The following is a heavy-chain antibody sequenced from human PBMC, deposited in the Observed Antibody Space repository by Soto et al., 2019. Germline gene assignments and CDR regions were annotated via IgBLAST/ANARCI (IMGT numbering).Heavy chain of an antibody. V-gene: IGHV4-4*07. Sequence: KTSETLSLTCTVSGGSISSYYWSWIRQPAGKGLEWIGRIYTSGSTNYNPSLKSRVTMSVDTSKNQFSLKLSSVTAADTAVYYCARVRVVFRNNYDYVWGSYRPEYYFDYWGQGTLVTVSS. CDR1: GGSISSYY. J-gene: IGHJ4*02. D-gene: IGHD3-16*02. CDR3: ARVRVVFRNNYDYVWGSYRPEYYFDY. CDR2: IYTSGST.